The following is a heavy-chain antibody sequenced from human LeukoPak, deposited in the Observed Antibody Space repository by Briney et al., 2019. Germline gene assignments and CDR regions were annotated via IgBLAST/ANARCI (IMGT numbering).Heavy chain of an antibody. V-gene: IGHV4-34*01. CDR3: ARGGAAAGGDY. J-gene: IGHJ4*02. CDR2: INHSGST. CDR1: GGSFSGYY. D-gene: IGHD6-13*01. Sequence: SETLSLTCAVYGGSFSGYYWSWVRQPPGKGLEWIGEINHSGSTNYNPSLKSRVTISVATSTNQFSLKLSSVTAADTAVYHCARGGAAAGGDYWGQGTLVTVSS.